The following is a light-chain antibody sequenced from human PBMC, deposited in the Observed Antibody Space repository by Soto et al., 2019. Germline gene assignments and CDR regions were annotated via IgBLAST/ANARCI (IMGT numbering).Light chain of an antibody. V-gene: IGKV3-20*01. CDR3: QQYGSSPRVT. CDR1: QSVSSSY. CDR2: GAS. Sequence: EIVLTQSPGTLSLSPGERATLSCRASQSVSSSYLAWYQQKPGQAPRLLIYGASSRATGIPDRFSGSGCGTAFTLTISRLEPEDFAVYYCQQYGSSPRVTFGGGTKVEIK. J-gene: IGKJ4*01.